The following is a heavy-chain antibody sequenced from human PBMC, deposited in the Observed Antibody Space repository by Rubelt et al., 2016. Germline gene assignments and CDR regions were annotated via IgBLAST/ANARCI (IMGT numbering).Heavy chain of an antibody. J-gene: IGHJ5*02. V-gene: IGHV1-8*02. Sequence: VSCKASGYTFTSYGINWVRQATGQGLEWMGWMNPNSGNTGYAQKFQGRVTMTRNTSISTAYMELSSLRSEDTAVYYCARAQNWDEEVGWFDPWCQGTLVTVSS. CDR2: MNPNSGNT. CDR3: ARAQNWDEEVGWFDP. D-gene: IGHD1-1*01. CDR1: GYTFTSYG.